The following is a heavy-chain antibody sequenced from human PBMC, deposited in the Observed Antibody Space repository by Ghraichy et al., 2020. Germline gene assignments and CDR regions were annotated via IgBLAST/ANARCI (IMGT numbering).Heavy chain of an antibody. Sequence: LSLTCTVSGGSISSYYWSWIRQPPGKGLEWIGYIYYSGSTNYNPSLKSRVTISVDTSKNQFSLKLSSVTAADTAVYYCASRCGYSYNYYYYYGMDVWGQGTTVTVS. CDR3: ASRCGYSYNYYYYYGMDV. D-gene: IGHD5-18*01. CDR2: IYYSGST. CDR1: GGSISSYY. V-gene: IGHV4-59*01. J-gene: IGHJ6*02.